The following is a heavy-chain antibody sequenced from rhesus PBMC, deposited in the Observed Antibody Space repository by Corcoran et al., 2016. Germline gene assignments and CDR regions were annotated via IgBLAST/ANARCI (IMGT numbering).Heavy chain of an antibody. CDR1: GGSISSTY. CDR3: VRDQVVRRKVLYYFDY. D-gene: IGHD3-16*01. V-gene: IGHV4-147*01. Sequence: QVQLQESGPGLVQPSEPLSLTCAVSGGSISSTYWSWIRQPSGKGLAGIGRIYGRSGTTIDNHARTSRVTIATDTSKKQFSLKLSAVTAADTAVYYWVRDQVVRRKVLYYFDYWGQGVLVTVSS. CDR2: IYGRSGTT. J-gene: IGHJ4*01.